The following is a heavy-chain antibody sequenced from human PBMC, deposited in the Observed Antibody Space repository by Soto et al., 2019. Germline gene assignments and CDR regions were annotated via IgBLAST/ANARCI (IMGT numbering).Heavy chain of an antibody. CDR1: GNTFTSYD. J-gene: IGHJ4*02. CDR3: ARGRASGSYYLLDS. Sequence: QVQLVQSGAEVKKPGASVKVSCKASGNTFTSYDINWVRQATGHGLEWMGWINPNSGNIGYAQKFQGRVTMTRDTAIRTAYREVSRLRSDDTAVYYCARGRASGSYYLLDSWGQGTLVTVSS. V-gene: IGHV1-8*01. D-gene: IGHD3-10*01. CDR2: INPNSGNI.